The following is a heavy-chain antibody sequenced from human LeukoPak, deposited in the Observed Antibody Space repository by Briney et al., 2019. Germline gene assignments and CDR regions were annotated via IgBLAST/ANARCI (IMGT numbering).Heavy chain of an antibody. D-gene: IGHD2-15*01. Sequence: SETLSLTCAVYGGSFSGYYWSWIRQPPGKGLEWIGEINHSGSTNYNPSLKSRVTISVDTSKNQFSLRLNSVTAADTAVYYCVREGGFYFDYWGQGTLVTVSS. CDR1: GGSFSGYY. CDR2: INHSGST. V-gene: IGHV4-34*01. J-gene: IGHJ4*02. CDR3: VREGGFYFDY.